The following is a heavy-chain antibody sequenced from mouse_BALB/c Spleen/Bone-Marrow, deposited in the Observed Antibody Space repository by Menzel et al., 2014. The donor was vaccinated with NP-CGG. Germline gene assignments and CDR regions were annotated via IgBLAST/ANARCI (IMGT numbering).Heavy chain of an antibody. CDR3: ATYDGYCFDY. V-gene: IGHV3-8*02. CDR2: ISYSGNT. D-gene: IGHD2-3*01. J-gene: IGHJ2*01. CDR1: GDSITSGY. Sequence: EVQLQQSGPSLVKPSQTLSLTCSVTGDSITSGYWNWIRKFPGNKLEYMGYISYSGNTYYNPSLKSRISIIRDTSKNQECLKMNSVATEDTATYYCATYDGYCFDYWGQGTTLTVSS.